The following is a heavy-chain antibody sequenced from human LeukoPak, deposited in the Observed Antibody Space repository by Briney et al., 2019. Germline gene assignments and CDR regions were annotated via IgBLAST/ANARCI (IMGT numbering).Heavy chain of an antibody. CDR1: GGSISSYY. CDR3: ARRDLRYSSPNAFDI. D-gene: IGHD6-13*01. V-gene: IGHV4-59*08. Sequence: SETLSLTCTVSGGSISSYYWSWIRQPPGKGLEWIGYIYYSGSTNYNPSLKSRVTISVDMSKNQFSLKLSSVTAADTAVYYCARRDLRYSSPNAFDIWGQGTMVTVSS. J-gene: IGHJ3*02. CDR2: IYYSGST.